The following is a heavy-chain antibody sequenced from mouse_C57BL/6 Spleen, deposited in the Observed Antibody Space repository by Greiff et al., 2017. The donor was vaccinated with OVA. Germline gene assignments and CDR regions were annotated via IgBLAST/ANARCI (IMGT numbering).Heavy chain of an antibody. J-gene: IGHJ2*01. Sequence: VQLQESGAELARPGASVKLSCKASGYTFTSYGISWVKQRTGQGLEWIGEIYPRSGNTYYNEKFKGKATLTADKSSSTAYMELRSLTSEDSAVYFCAKGVPDAPFDYWGQGTTLTVSS. CDR3: AKGVPDAPFDY. CDR1: GYTFTSYG. CDR2: IYPRSGNT. V-gene: IGHV1-81*01.